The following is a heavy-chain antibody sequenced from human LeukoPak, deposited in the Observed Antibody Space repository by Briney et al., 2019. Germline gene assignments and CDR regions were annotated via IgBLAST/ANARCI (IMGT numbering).Heavy chain of an antibody. J-gene: IGHJ4*02. D-gene: IGHD3-22*01. CDR1: GFTFSSYA. CDR2: ISGSGGST. V-gene: IGHV3-23*01. Sequence: PGGSLRLSCAASGFTFSSYAMSWVRQAPGKGLEWVSAISGSGGSTYYADSVKGRFTISRDNAKNSLYLQMNSLRAEDTAVYYCARSRSGYYEDYWGQGTLVTVSS. CDR3: ARSRSGYYEDY.